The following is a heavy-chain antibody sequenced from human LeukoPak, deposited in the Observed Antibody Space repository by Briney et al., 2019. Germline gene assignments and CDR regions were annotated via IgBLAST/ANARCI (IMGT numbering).Heavy chain of an antibody. CDR3: ARPYDSSGYYYSY. Sequence: ASVKVSCKASGYTLTSYDINWVRQATGQGLEWMGWMNPNSGNTGYAQKFQGRVTMTRNTSISTAYMELSSLRSEDTAVYYCARPYDSSGYYYSYWGQGTLVTVSS. CDR2: MNPNSGNT. D-gene: IGHD3-22*01. CDR1: GYTLTSYD. V-gene: IGHV1-8*01. J-gene: IGHJ4*02.